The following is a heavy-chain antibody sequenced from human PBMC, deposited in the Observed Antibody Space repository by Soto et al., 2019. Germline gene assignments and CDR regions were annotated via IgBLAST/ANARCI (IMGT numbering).Heavy chain of an antibody. J-gene: IGHJ4*02. D-gene: IGHD6-19*01. CDR2: ISSNGGST. Sequence: GGSLRLSCAASGFTFSSYAMHWVRQAPGKGLEYVSAISSNGGSTYYANSVKGRFTISRDNSKNTLYLQMGSLRAEDMAVYYCVTKAGYSSGWYGVYFDYWGQGTLVTVSS. V-gene: IGHV3-64*01. CDR1: GFTFSSYA. CDR3: VTKAGYSSGWYGVYFDY.